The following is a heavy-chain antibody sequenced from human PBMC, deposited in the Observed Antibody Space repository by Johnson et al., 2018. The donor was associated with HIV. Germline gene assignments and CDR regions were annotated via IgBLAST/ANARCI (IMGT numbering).Heavy chain of an antibody. Sequence: VQLVESGGGLVQPGGSLRLSCAASGFTVSSNYMSWVRQAPGKGLEWVSVIYSGGTTYYADSVKGRFTISRDNSKNTRYLQMNSLRAEDTAVYYCAREGPMVRSGAFDIWGQGTKVTVSS. J-gene: IGHJ3*02. V-gene: IGHV3-66*02. CDR2: IYSGGTT. CDR1: GFTVSSNY. D-gene: IGHD3-10*01. CDR3: AREGPMVRSGAFDI.